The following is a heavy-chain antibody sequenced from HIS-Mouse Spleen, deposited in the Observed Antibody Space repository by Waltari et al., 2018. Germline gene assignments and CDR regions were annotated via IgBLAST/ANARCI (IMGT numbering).Heavy chain of an antibody. CDR2: IDWDDDK. J-gene: IGHJ4*02. Sequence: QVTLRESGPALVKPTQTLTLTCPFSGFSLSTSGMCVSWIRQPPGQALEWLARIDWDDDKYYSTSLKTRLTISKETAKNQVVLTMTNMDPVDTATYYCARIAEGYSSGWYAFDYWGQGTLVTVSS. CDR1: GFSLSTSGMC. CDR3: ARIAEGYSSGWYAFDY. V-gene: IGHV2-70*15. D-gene: IGHD6-19*01.